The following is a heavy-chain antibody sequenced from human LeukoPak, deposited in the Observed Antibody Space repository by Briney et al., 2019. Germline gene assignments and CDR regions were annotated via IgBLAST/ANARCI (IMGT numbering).Heavy chain of an antibody. D-gene: IGHD2-2*02. CDR3: AKSRRGLGYCSSTSCYTGLIYGMDV. V-gene: IGHV3-23*01. Sequence: PGGSLRLSCAASGFTFSSYAMSWVRQAPGKGLEWVSAISGSGGSTYYADSVKGRFTISRDNSKNTLYLQMNSLRAEDTAVYYCAKSRRGLGYCSSTSCYTGLIYGMDVWGQGTTVTVSS. J-gene: IGHJ6*02. CDR1: GFTFSSYA. CDR2: ISGSGGST.